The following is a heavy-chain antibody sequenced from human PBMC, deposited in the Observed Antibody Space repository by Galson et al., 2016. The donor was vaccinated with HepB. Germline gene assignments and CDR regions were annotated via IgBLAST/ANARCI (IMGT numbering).Heavy chain of an antibody. CDR2: IFYDGSNQ. CDR1: GFTFSTYN. V-gene: IGHV3-30-3*01. J-gene: IGHJ4*02. D-gene: IGHD3-3*01. Sequence: SLRLSCAASGFTFSTYNMHWVRQAPGKGLEWLTVIFYDGSNQYYADSVQGRFTISRDNSRNTLYLHMNSLRPEDTAVYYFASDYSFGVAPPAYLHYWGQGTLVTVSS. CDR3: ASDYSFGVAPPAYLHY.